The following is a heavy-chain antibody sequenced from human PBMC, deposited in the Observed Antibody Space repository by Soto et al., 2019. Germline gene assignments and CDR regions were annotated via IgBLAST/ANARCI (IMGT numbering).Heavy chain of an antibody. CDR2: ISGSGGST. V-gene: IGHV3-23*01. CDR3: AKARAQYYDFWSGYPVDY. Sequence: GGSLILSCAASGFTFSSYAMSWVRQAPGKGLEWVSAISGSGGSTYYADSVKGRFTISRDNSKNTLYLQMNSLRAEDTAVYYYAKARAQYYDFWSGYPVDYWGQGTLVTVSS. CDR1: GFTFSSYA. J-gene: IGHJ4*02. D-gene: IGHD3-3*01.